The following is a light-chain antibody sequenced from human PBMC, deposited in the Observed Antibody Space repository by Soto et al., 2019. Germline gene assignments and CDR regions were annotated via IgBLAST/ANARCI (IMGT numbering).Light chain of an antibody. CDR2: GAS. CDR1: HSVMTNY. V-gene: IGKV3-20*01. Sequence: EVVLTQSPGSLSLSPGERATLSCRARHSVMTNYLAWYQQKPGQPPRLLIYGASSRATGIPDRFSGSGSGTDFTLTISRLEPEDVAVYYCQQFGASLTWTFGQGTKVDIK. CDR3: QQFGASLTWT. J-gene: IGKJ1*01.